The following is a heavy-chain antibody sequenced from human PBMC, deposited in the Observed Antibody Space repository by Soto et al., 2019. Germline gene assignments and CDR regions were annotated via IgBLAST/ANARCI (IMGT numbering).Heavy chain of an antibody. D-gene: IGHD3-3*01. CDR2: ISWEGIST. CDR3: AKGHSHFYDFPMDV. Sequence: GGSLRLSCAASGFTFVDYTMHWVRQPPGKGLEWVSLISWEGISTDYADSVKGRFTISRDNNKKSLHLQMNSLRTEDTALYYCAKGHSHFYDFPMDVWGQGTTVTVSS. J-gene: IGHJ6*02. CDR1: GFTFVDYT. V-gene: IGHV3-43*01.